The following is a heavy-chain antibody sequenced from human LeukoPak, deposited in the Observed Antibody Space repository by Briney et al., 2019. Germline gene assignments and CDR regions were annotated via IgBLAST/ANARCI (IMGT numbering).Heavy chain of an antibody. Sequence: SETLSLTCTVSGGAISSFCCSWIRQPPGRGLEWIGYVYSSGHTNSDPSLKSRVTMSVDASKNQFSLRLSSVTPADTAVYYCASLTSSHGDYGLSDHYLDVWGKGTTVTVSS. V-gene: IGHV4-59*01. D-gene: IGHD4-17*01. J-gene: IGHJ6*03. CDR1: GGAISSFC. CDR3: ASLTSSHGDYGLSDHYLDV. CDR2: VYSSGHT.